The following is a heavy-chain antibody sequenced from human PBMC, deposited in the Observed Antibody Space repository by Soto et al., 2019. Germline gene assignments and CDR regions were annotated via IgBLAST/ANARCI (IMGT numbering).Heavy chain of an antibody. Sequence: QVQLVESGGGLVKPGGSLRLSCAASGFTFSDYYMTWIRQAPGKGLEWVSHISSSGSSIDYGDTVRGRFTISRDNAKKSLYLQMNSLRAEDTAVYYCARRRYGSGSYDFCGQGTLVTGSS. J-gene: IGHJ4*02. D-gene: IGHD3-10*01. CDR1: GFTFSDYY. V-gene: IGHV3-11*01. CDR2: ISSSGSSI. CDR3: ARRRYGSGSYDF.